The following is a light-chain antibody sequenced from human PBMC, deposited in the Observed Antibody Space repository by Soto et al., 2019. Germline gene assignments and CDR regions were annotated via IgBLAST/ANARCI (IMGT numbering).Light chain of an antibody. CDR3: QQRRNWPIT. J-gene: IGKJ5*01. Sequence: EILMTQSPATLPLSPGERATLSWGASETISGLLAWYQQRPGQPPRLLIYDTSNRATGIPARFSGSGSGTDFTLTISGLEPADLGVYYCQQRRNWPITFGHGTRLEIK. V-gene: IGKV3-11*01. CDR2: DTS. CDR1: ETISGL.